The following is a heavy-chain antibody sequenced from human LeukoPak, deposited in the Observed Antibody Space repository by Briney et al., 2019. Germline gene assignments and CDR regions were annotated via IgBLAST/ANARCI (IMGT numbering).Heavy chain of an antibody. Sequence: ASVKVSCKGSGYTFSSFGISWVRQTPGQGLEWMGWISVYNGRIDYAERLQGRVTMTTDRSRNTAEMELRSLKLDDTAVYYCARVGGGSGWTPRHWGQGTLVTVSS. J-gene: IGHJ4*02. CDR1: GYTFSSFG. CDR2: ISVYNGRI. CDR3: ARVGGGSGWTPRH. D-gene: IGHD6-25*01. V-gene: IGHV1-18*04.